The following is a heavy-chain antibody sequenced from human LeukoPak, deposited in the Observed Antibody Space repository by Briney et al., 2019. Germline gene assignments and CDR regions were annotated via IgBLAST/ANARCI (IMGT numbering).Heavy chain of an antibody. J-gene: IGHJ4*02. CDR1: GFTFSNYA. V-gene: IGHV3-23*01. D-gene: IGHD5-12*01. Sequence: GSLRLSCAASGFTFSNYAMSWVRQAPGKGLEWVSAISGSGGSTYYADSVKGRLTISRDNSKNTLYLQMNSLRAEDTAVYYCAKGSLTVATPQALDYWGQGTLVTVSS. CDR3: AKGSLTVATPQALDY. CDR2: ISGSGGST.